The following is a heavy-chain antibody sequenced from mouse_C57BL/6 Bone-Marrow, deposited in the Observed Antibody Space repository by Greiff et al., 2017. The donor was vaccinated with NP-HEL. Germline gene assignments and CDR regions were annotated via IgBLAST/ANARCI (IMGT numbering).Heavy chain of an antibody. CDR2: SRNKANDYTT. J-gene: IGHJ4*01. CDR1: GFTFSDFY. CDR3: ARDAPKLRGYAMDY. D-gene: IGHD4-1*01. V-gene: IGHV7-1*01. Sequence: EVKLVESGGGLVQSGRSLRLSCATSGFTFSDFYMEWVRQAPGKGLEWIAASRNKANDYTTEYSASVKGRFIVSRDTSQSILYLQMNALRDEDTAIYYCARDAPKLRGYAMDYWGQGTSVTVSS.